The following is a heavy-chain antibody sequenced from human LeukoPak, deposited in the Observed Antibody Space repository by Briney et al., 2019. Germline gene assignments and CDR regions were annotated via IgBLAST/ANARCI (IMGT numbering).Heavy chain of an antibody. CDR2: ISSSGSTI. CDR1: GFTFSDYY. D-gene: IGHD3-22*01. CDR3: ARDYYDNHYYFDY. Sequence: GGSLRLSCAASGFTFSDYYMSWNRQAPGKGLEWVSYISSSGSTIYYADSVKGRFTISRDNAKNSLYLQMNSLRAEDTAVYYCARDYYDNHYYFDYWGQGTLVTVSS. J-gene: IGHJ4*02. V-gene: IGHV3-11*01.